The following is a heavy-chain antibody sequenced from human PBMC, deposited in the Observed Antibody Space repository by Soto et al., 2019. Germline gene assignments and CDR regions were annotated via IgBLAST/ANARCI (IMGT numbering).Heavy chain of an antibody. CDR2: IKSKTDGGTT. Sequence: LRLSCAASGFTLSNAWMSWVRQAPGKGLEWVGRIKSKTDGGTTDYAAPVKGRFTISRDDSKNTLYLQMNSLKTEDTAVYYCTTDDYYDSSGLGDYWGQGTLVTVSS. CDR3: TTDDYYDSSGLGDY. CDR1: GFTLSNAW. V-gene: IGHV3-15*01. D-gene: IGHD3-22*01. J-gene: IGHJ4*02.